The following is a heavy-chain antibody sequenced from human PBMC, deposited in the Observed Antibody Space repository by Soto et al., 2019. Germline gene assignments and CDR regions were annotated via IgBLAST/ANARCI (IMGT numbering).Heavy chain of an antibody. CDR3: ARIFVAARKPHYYYYYGMDV. V-gene: IGHV1-69*01. CDR1: GGTFSSYA. Sequence: QVQLVQSGAEVKKPGSSVKVSCKASGGTFSSYAISWVRQAPGQGLEWMGGIIPIFGTANYAQKFQGRVTITADESTSTAYMELSSLRSEDTAVYYCARIFVAARKPHYYYYYGMDVWGQGTTVTVSS. CDR2: IIPIFGTA. D-gene: IGHD6-6*01. J-gene: IGHJ6*02.